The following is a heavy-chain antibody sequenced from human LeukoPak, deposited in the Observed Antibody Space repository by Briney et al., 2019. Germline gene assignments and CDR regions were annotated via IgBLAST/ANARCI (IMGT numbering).Heavy chain of an antibody. CDR3: AKDSHYGSGSHHYYLDY. CDR1: GFTFSSYG. Sequence: GGSLRLSCAASGFTFSSYGMHWARQAPGKGLEWVAVISYDGSNKYYADSVKGRFTISRDNSKNTLYLQMNSLRAEDTAVYYCAKDSHYGSGSHHYYLDYWGQGTLVTVSS. V-gene: IGHV3-30*18. CDR2: ISYDGSNK. J-gene: IGHJ4*02. D-gene: IGHD3-10*01.